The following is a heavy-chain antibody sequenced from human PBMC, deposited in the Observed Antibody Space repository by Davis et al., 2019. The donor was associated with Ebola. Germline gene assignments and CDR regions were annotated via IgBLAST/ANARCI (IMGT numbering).Heavy chain of an antibody. V-gene: IGHV3-64D*06. D-gene: IGHD3-10*01. CDR2: ISSNRGST. CDR1: GFTFSSYA. Sequence: PGGSLRFSCSASGFTFSSYAMHWVRQAPGKGLEYVSAISSNRGSTYYADSVKGRFTISRDNSKNTLYLQMSSLRAEDTAVYYCARDMGYYGSGFQWRRGDAFDIWGQGTMVTVSS. CDR3: ARDMGYYGSGFQWRRGDAFDI. J-gene: IGHJ3*02.